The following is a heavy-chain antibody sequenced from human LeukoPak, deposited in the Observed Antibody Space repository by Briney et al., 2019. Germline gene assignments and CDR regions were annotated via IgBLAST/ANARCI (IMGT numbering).Heavy chain of an antibody. V-gene: IGHV1-69*05. CDR3: ARDLRVDVYWWLFHDH. CDR2: IIPIFGTA. D-gene: IGHD3-22*01. CDR1: GGTFSSYA. Sequence: VASVKVSCKASGGTFSSYAISWVRQAPGQGLEWMGRIIPIFGTANYAQKFQGRVTITTDESTSTAYMELSSLRSEDTAVYYCARDLRVDVYWWLFHDHWGQGTLVTVSS. J-gene: IGHJ4*02.